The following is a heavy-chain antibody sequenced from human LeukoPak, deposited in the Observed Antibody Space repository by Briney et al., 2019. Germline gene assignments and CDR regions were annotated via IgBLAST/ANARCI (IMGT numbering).Heavy chain of an antibody. J-gene: IGHJ4*02. CDR3: ARGRSTGYPYYFEY. D-gene: IGHD5-12*01. CDR1: RYTLPSYD. Sequence: ASVKVSRKASRYTLPSYDINRVRQATGQGLEWMGCMNPNSGTTGYAQKFQGRVTITRKTSISTAYMELSGLRSEDTAVYYCARGRSTGYPYYFEYWGQGTLVTVSS. CDR2: MNPNSGTT. V-gene: IGHV1-8*03.